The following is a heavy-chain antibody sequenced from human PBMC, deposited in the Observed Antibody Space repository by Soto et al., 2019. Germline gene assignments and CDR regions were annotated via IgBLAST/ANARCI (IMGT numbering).Heavy chain of an antibody. J-gene: IGHJ4*02. D-gene: IGHD1-26*01. CDR2: ISAYNGNA. V-gene: IGHV1-18*01. CDR1: GYTFSNLG. CDR3: GSGGRWELLGGDYFDY. Sequence: GASVKVSCKASGYTFSNLGFSWVRQAPGQGLEWMGWISAYNGNANYAEKVQGRVTMTTDTSTNTAYMELRSLKSDDTAVYYCGSGGRWELLGGDYFDYWGQGTLVTVSS.